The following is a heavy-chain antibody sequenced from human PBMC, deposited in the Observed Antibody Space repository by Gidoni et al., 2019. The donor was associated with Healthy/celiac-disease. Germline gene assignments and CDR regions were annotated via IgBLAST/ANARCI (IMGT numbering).Heavy chain of an antibody. CDR3: VHSSGWYVLFDY. CDR2: ISSNGGST. V-gene: IGHV3-64D*06. J-gene: IGHJ4*02. Sequence: EVQLVESGGGLVQPGGSLRLSCSAFGFTFSSYSMHWVRQAPGKGLEYVSAISSNGGSTYYADSVKGRFTISRDNSKNTLYLQMSSLRAEDTAVYYCVHSSGWYVLFDYWGQGTLVTVSS. CDR1: GFTFSSYS. D-gene: IGHD6-19*01.